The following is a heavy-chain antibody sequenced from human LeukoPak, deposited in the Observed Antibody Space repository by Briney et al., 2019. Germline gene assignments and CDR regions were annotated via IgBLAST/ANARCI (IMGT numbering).Heavy chain of an antibody. CDR1: GFTFSSYA. CDR3: ANFLTGFGTDY. Sequence: GGSLRLSCAASGFTFSSYAMSWVRQAPGKGLEWVSAISGSGGSTYYADSVKGRFTISRDNSKNTLYLQMNCLRAEDTAVYYCANFLTGFGTDYWGQGTLVTVSS. CDR2: ISGSGGST. J-gene: IGHJ4*02. V-gene: IGHV3-23*01. D-gene: IGHD3-9*01.